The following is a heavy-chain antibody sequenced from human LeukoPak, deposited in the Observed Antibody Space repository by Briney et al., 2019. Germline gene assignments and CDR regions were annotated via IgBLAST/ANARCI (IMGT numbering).Heavy chain of an antibody. CDR2: ISYDGSNK. D-gene: IGHD5-24*01. CDR3: ARARREVMYYFDY. V-gene: IGHV3-30-3*01. Sequence: PGGSLRLSCAASGFTFSSYAMHWVRQAPGKGLEWVAVISYDGSNKYYADSVKGRFTISRDNSKNTLYLQMNSLRAEDTAVYYCARARREVMYYFDYWGQGTLVTVSS. J-gene: IGHJ4*02. CDR1: GFTFSSYA.